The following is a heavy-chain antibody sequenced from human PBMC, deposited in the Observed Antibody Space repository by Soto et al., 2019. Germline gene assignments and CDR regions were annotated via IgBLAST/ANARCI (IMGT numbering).Heavy chain of an antibody. J-gene: IGHJ6*03. Sequence: PGVSLGLSCAASGFSFSSYSMNWFGQAPGKGLEWVSYISSSSSTIYYADSVKGRFTISRDNAKNSLYLQMNSLRAEDTAVYYCAREDRYCSSTSCYYYYYYMDVWGKGTTVTVSS. CDR2: ISSSSSTI. CDR3: AREDRYCSSTSCYYYYYYMDV. D-gene: IGHD2-2*01. V-gene: IGHV3-48*01. CDR1: GFSFSSYS.